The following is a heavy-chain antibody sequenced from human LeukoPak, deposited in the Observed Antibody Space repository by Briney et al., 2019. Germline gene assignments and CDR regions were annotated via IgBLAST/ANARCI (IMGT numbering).Heavy chain of an antibody. D-gene: IGHD3-3*01. CDR3: ARGSGYDFWSGYYTGPNYYYMDV. CDR1: GDSVSSNSAA. V-gene: IGHV6-1*01. CDR2: TYYRSKWYN. J-gene: IGHJ6*03. Sequence: SQTLSLTCAISGDSVSSNSAAWNWIRQSPSRGLEWLGRTYYRSKWYNDYAVSVKSRITINPDTSKNQFSLQLNSVTPEDTAVYYCARGSGYDFWSGYYTGPNYYYMDVWGKGTTVTVSS.